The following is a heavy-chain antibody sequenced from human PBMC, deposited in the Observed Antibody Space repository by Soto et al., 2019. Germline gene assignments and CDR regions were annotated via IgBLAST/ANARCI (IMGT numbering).Heavy chain of an antibody. Sequence: QVQLVQSGAEVKKPGSSVKVSCKASGGTFSSYTISWVRQAPGQGLEWMGRIIPILGIANYAQKFQGRVTITADKSTSTAYMELSSLRSEDTAVYYCATKPLRPYGMDVWGQGTTVTVSS. CDR2: IIPILGIA. CDR1: GGTFSSYT. J-gene: IGHJ6*02. V-gene: IGHV1-69*02. CDR3: ATKPLRPYGMDV.